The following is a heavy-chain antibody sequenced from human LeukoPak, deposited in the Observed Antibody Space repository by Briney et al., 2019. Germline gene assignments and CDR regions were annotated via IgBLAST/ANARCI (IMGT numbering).Heavy chain of an antibody. D-gene: IGHD4-17*01. V-gene: IGHV3-21*01. CDR3: ARDGLMENDYGDYYYYYMDV. Sequence: GGSLRLSCAASGFTFSSYSMNWVRQAPGKGLEWVSSISSSNSYIYYADSVKGRFTISRDSAKNSLYLQMNSLRAEDTAVYYCARDGLMENDYGDYYYYYMDVWGKGTTVTVSS. J-gene: IGHJ6*03. CDR1: GFTFSSYS. CDR2: ISSSNSYI.